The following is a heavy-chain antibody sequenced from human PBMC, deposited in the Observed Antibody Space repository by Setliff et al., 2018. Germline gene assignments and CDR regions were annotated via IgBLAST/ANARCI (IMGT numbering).Heavy chain of an antibody. J-gene: IGHJ5*02. V-gene: IGHV4-59*01. CDR2: IYYRGTT. CDR1: GGFICDYY. D-gene: IGHD1-26*01. Sequence: PSETLSLTCTVSGGFICDYYWNWIRQSPGKGLEWIGYIYYRGTTNYNSSLKSRVTISIDMSKNQFSLKLSSATAADTAVYFCAAVGIDAGGGWFDPWGHGIPVTVSS. CDR3: AAVGIDAGGGWFDP.